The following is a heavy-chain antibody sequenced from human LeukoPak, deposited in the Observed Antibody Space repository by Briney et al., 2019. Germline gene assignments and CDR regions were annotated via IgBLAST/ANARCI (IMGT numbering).Heavy chain of an antibody. V-gene: IGHV3-7*01. Sequence: AESLRLSCAASGFTFSTSWMNWIRQAPGKGLEWVASIKEDGSETYYVDPTKGRFPVSRDNAKNSLYLQMNSLRVEDTAVYYCTRDSGRFRLDYWRQGILVSVSS. CDR3: TRDSGRFRLDY. CDR2: IKEDGSET. J-gene: IGHJ4*02. CDR1: GFTFSTSW. D-gene: IGHD6-19*01.